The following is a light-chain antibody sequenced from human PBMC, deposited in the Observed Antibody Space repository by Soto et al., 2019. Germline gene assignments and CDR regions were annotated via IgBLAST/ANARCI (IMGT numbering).Light chain of an antibody. V-gene: IGKV1-6*01. CDR2: AAS. CDR3: LQDYNYTRT. J-gene: IGKJ1*01. Sequence: AFQRTQAPSSLSASVGERVTITCRSRQGIRKDLGWYQDTQGKAPKLXIFAASTLQSGVPSRFSGSASGTDFTRTISSLQPEDFATYYCLQDYNYTRTFGRGTKVDIK. CDR1: QGIRKD.